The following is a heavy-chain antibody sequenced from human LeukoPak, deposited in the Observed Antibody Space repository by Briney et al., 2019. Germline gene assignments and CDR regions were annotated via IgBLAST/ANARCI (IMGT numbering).Heavy chain of an antibody. V-gene: IGHV1-2*02. CDR3: ARDQEHMYCGGDCYSGFDY. CDR2: INPNSGGT. D-gene: IGHD2-21*01. Sequence: ASVKVSCKASGYTFTGYYIYWVRQAPGQGLERMGWINPNSGGTNYAQKFQGRVTINRDTAISTAYMELSRLRSDDTAVFYCARDQEHMYCGGDCYSGFDYWGQGTLVTVSS. CDR1: GYTFTGYY. J-gene: IGHJ4*02.